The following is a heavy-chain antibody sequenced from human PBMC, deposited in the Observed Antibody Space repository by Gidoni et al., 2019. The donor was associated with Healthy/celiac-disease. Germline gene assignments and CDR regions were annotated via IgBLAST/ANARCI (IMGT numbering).Heavy chain of an antibody. CDR2: ISSSSSTI. CDR3: ARELEIKIFGVVAGVNWFDP. Sequence: GGGLVQPGGSLRLSCAASGFTFSSYSMNWVRQAPGKGLEWVSYISSSSSTIYYADSVKGRFTISRDNAKNSLYLQMNSLRDEDTAVYYCARELEIKIFGVVAGVNWFDPWGQVTLVTVSS. D-gene: IGHD3-3*01. CDR1: GFTFSSYS. V-gene: IGHV3-48*02. J-gene: IGHJ5*02.